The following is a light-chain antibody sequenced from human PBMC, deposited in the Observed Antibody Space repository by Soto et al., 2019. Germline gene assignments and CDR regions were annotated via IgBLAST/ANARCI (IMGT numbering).Light chain of an antibody. CDR2: GAS. V-gene: IGKV3-20*01. CDR1: QSVSSSY. J-gene: IGKJ3*01. CDR3: QQYGSSPLT. Sequence: EIVLTQSPGTLSLSPGERATLSCRASQSVSSSYLAWYQQKPVQAPRLLIYGASSRATGIPDRFSGSGSGTDFTLTISRLEPEDFAVYYCQQYGSSPLTFGPGTKVDIK.